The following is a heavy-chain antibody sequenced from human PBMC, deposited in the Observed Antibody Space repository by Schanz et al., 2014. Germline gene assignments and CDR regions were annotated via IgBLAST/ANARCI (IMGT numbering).Heavy chain of an antibody. CDR3: VRDAYLQIRGTVFDS. J-gene: IGHJ4*02. CDR1: GFTFSDHY. Sequence: DWPGGSLRLSCAASGFTFSDHYMAWIRQAPGKGLEWVSIISNTGTFIYYADSVRGRFVISRDNAKSSLFLQMKGLRAEDTAVYYCVRDAYLQIRGTVFDSWGPGNLVTVSS. V-gene: IGHV3-11*01. D-gene: IGHD1-1*01. CDR2: ISNTGTFI.